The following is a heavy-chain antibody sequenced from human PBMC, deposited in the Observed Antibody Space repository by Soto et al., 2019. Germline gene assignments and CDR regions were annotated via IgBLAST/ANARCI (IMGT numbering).Heavy chain of an antibody. CDR2: INHSGST. Sequence: QVQLQQWGAGLLKPSETLSLTCAVYGGSFSGYYWSWIRQPPGKGLEWIGEINHSGSTNYNPSLKSRVTISVDTSKNQFSLKLSSVSAANSAVFYWARGISIFGVDISPFYYWGQGTLVTVSS. J-gene: IGHJ4*02. V-gene: IGHV4-34*01. D-gene: IGHD3-3*01. CDR3: ARGISIFGVDISPFYY. CDR1: GGSFSGYY.